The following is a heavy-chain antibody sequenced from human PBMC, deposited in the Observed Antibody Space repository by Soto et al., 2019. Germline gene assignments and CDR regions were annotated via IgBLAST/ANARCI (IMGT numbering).Heavy chain of an antibody. V-gene: IGHV3-48*02. CDR2: ISTTSFTI. CDR1: GFSFSTYN. Sequence: GGSLRLSCAASGFSFSTYNMDWVRQAPGKGPEWIAYISTTSFTIYYADSVKGRFTISRDNDRKSLNLEMNSLRDEDTAVYYCARDRCYDGTCYSASDSWGQGT. D-gene: IGHD2-15*01. J-gene: IGHJ5*01. CDR3: ARDRCYDGTCYSASDS.